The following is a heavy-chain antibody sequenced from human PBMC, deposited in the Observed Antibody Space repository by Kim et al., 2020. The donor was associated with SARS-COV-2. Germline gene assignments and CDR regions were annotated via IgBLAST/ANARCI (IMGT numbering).Heavy chain of an antibody. Sequence: GGSLRLSCAASGFTFSSYGMHWVRQAPGKGLEWVAVISHDGSNKYYADSVKGRFTISRDNSKNTLYLQMNSLRAEDTAVYYCAKDGRGSGWFDYWGQGTLVTVSS. CDR1: GFTFSSYG. D-gene: IGHD6-19*01. CDR2: ISHDGSNK. J-gene: IGHJ4*02. CDR3: AKDGRGSGWFDY. V-gene: IGHV3-30*18.